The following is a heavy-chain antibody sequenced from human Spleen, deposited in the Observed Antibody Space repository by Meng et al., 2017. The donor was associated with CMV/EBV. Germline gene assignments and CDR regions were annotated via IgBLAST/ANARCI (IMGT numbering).Heavy chain of an antibody. CDR1: GYTFRDYY. Sequence: SCKASGYTFRDYYIHGGRQAPGQGLGWMGRMDPRSGDTNFAQKFQGRVTMTRDTSISTAYMELSSLRSDDTAFYYCATRNLEVHDYWGQGTLVTVSS. CDR2: MDPRSGDT. J-gene: IGHJ4*02. D-gene: IGHD1-7*01. CDR3: ATRNLEVHDY. V-gene: IGHV1-2*02.